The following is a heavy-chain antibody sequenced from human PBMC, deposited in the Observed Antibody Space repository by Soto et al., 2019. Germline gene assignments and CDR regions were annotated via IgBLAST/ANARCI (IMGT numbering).Heavy chain of an antibody. J-gene: IGHJ4*02. D-gene: IGHD1-1*01. CDR2: MNPNNGDT. Sequence: QVQLVQSGAEVKKPGASVKVSCKASGYTFTTYDINWVRQATVQGLEWVGWMNPNNGDTGYAQSFQDRVTMTRDTSTSTAYMELGSLRSEDTAVYYCARNPATTGDFDFWGQGTLVTVSS. CDR1: GYTFTTYD. CDR3: ARNPATTGDFDF. V-gene: IGHV1-8*01.